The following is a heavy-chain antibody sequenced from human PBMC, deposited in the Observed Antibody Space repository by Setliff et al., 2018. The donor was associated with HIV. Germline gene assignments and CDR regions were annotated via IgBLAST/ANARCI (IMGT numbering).Heavy chain of an antibody. CDR2: IHDSGRT. V-gene: IGHV4-38-2*02. D-gene: IGHD3-3*01. Sequence: ASETLSLTCGVSGYSLTSGYYWGWIRQPPGKGLEWIGSIHDSGRTYYNPSLKSRVTISVDTSKNQFSLKLTSVTAADTAMYYCARDQSDWFYWGQGTLVTVSS. CDR1: GYSLTSGYY. J-gene: IGHJ4*02. CDR3: ARDQSDWFY.